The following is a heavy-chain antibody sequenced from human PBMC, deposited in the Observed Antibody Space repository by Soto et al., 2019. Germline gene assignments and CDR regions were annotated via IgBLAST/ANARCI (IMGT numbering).Heavy chain of an antibody. Sequence: PGGSLRLSCAASGFTFSSYSMNWVRQAPGKGLEWVSYISSSSSTIHYSDSVKGRFTISRDNAKNSLYLQMNNLRTEDTAVYYCARDPNIVLVPAALRSYYYYYGMDVWGQGTTVTVSS. D-gene: IGHD2-2*01. CDR3: ARDPNIVLVPAALRSYYYYYGMDV. J-gene: IGHJ6*02. CDR1: GFTFSSYS. CDR2: ISSSSSTI. V-gene: IGHV3-48*01.